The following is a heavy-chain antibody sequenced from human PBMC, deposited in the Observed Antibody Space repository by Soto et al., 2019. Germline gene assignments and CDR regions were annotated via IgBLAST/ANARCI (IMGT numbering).Heavy chain of an antibody. J-gene: IGHJ4*02. CDR2: IKSKTDGGTT. CDR3: TTDADRYFDWFQLIGGFDY. Sequence: PGGSLRLSCAASGFTFSNAWMSWVRQAPGKGLEWVGRIKSKTDGGTTDYAAPVKGRFTISRDDSKNTLYLQMNSLKTEDTAVYYCTTDADRYFDWFQLIGGFDYWGQGTLVTVSS. V-gene: IGHV3-15*01. D-gene: IGHD3-9*01. CDR1: GFTFSNAW.